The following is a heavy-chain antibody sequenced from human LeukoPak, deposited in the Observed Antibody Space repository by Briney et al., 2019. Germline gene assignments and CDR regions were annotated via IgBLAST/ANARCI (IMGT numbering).Heavy chain of an antibody. Sequence: SETLSLTCTVSGGSISSYYWSWIRQPPGKGLEWIGYIYYSGSTNYNPSLKSRVTISVDTSKNQFSLKLSSVTAADTAVYYCARDNGDYADYWGQGTRVTVSS. J-gene: IGHJ4*02. CDR3: ARDNGDYADY. CDR1: GGSISSYY. D-gene: IGHD4-17*01. CDR2: IYYSGST. V-gene: IGHV4-59*01.